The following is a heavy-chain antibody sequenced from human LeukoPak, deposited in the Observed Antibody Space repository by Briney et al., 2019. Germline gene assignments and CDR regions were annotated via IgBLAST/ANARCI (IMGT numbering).Heavy chain of an antibody. D-gene: IGHD2-2*01. V-gene: IGHV1-24*01. J-gene: IGHJ6*02. CDR3: ANFVVVPAAAKNYYYYYGMDV. CDR2: FDPEDGET. CDR1: GYTLTELS. Sequence: VASVKVSCKVSGYTLTELSMHWVRRAPGKGLEWMGGFDPEDGETIYAQKFQGRVTMTEDTSTDTAYMELSSLRSEDTAVYYCANFVVVPAAAKNYYYYYGMDVWGQGTTVTVSS.